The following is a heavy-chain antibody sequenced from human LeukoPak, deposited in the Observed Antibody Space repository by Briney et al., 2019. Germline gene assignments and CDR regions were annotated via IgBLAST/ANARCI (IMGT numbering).Heavy chain of an antibody. D-gene: IGHD1-1*01. Sequence: ASVKVSCKASGYTFTGYYMHWVRQAPGQGLEWMGWINPNSGGTNYAQKFQGRVTMTRDTSISTAYMELSRLRSDDTAVYYCARAMYNWKSDLDYWGQGPLVTVSS. CDR1: GYTFTGYY. V-gene: IGHV1-2*02. J-gene: IGHJ4*02. CDR3: ARAMYNWKSDLDY. CDR2: INPNSGGT.